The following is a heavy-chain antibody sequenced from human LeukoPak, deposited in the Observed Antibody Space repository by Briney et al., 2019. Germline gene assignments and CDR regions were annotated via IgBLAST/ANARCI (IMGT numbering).Heavy chain of an antibody. D-gene: IGHD6-13*01. Sequence: PSETLSLTCTVSGGSISSYYWSWIRQPPGKGLEWIGYIYYSGSANYNPSLKSRVTISVDMPKNQFSLKLSSVTAADTAVYYCARSIIAAAGPFDYWGQGTLVTVSS. CDR2: IYYSGSA. J-gene: IGHJ4*02. CDR3: ARSIIAAAGPFDY. V-gene: IGHV4-59*12. CDR1: GGSISSYY.